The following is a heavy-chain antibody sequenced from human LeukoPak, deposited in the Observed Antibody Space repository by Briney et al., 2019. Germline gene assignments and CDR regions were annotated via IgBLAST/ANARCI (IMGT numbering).Heavy chain of an antibody. V-gene: IGHV4-34*01. CDR2: INHSGST. Sequence: PSETLSLTCAVYGGSFSGYYWSWIRQPPGKGLEWIGEINHSGSTSYNPSLKSRVTISVDTSKNQFSLKLSSVTAADTAVYYCARDSYYYDSSGYLESWYYFDYWGQGTLVTVSS. D-gene: IGHD3-22*01. CDR3: ARDSYYYDSSGYLESWYYFDY. J-gene: IGHJ4*02. CDR1: GGSFSGYY.